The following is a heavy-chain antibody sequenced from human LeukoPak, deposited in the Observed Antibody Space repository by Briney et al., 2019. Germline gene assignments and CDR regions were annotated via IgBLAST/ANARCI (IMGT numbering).Heavy chain of an antibody. CDR1: GFTFSDYY. Sequence: GGSLRLSCAASGFTFSDYYMSWIRQAPGKGLEWVSYISSSGSTIYYADSVKGRFTISRDNAKNSLYLQMNSLRAEDTAVYYCGGYCSGGSCYPYLTSYFDYWGQGTLVTVSS. D-gene: IGHD2-15*01. V-gene: IGHV3-11*01. CDR2: ISSSGSTI. J-gene: IGHJ4*02. CDR3: GGYCSGGSCYPYLTSYFDY.